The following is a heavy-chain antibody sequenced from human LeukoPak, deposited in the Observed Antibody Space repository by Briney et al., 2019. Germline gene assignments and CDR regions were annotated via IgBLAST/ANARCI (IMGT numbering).Heavy chain of an antibody. CDR3: AKPRTFYDILTVSFQQ. J-gene: IGHJ1*01. Sequence: GGSLRLSCAASGFTVSSNFMSWVRQAPGKGLECVSVIYSRGGTYYADSVKGRFSISRDDSKSTIYLQINSLTVEDTALYYCAKPRTFYDILTVSFQQWGQGTWVSVSS. CDR1: GFTVSSNF. D-gene: IGHD3-9*01. CDR2: IYSRGGT. V-gene: IGHV3-66*03.